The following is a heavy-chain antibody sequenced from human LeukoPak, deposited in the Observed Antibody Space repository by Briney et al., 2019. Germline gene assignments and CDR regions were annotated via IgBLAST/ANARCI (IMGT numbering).Heavy chain of an antibody. D-gene: IGHD4-17*01. J-gene: IGHJ6*03. CDR3: ARDYPTTVTTADGDYYYYYMDV. Sequence: WGSLRLSCTVSGFTVSSNSMSWVRQAPGKGLEWVSFIYSDNTHYSDSVKGRFTISRDNSKNTLYLQMNSLRAEDTAVYFCARDYPTTVTTADGDYYYYYMDVWGKGTTVTVSS. V-gene: IGHV3-53*01. CDR2: IYSDNT. CDR1: GFTVSSNS.